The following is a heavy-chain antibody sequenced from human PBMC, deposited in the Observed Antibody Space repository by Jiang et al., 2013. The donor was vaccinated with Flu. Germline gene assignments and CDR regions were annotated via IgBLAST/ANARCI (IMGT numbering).Heavy chain of an antibody. J-gene: IGHJ4*02. V-gene: IGHV3-21*01. Sequence: SGFTFSSYSMNWVRQXPGKGLEWVSSISSSSSYIYYADSVKGRFTISRDNAKNSLYLQMNSLRAEDTAVYYCARDMLYCGGDCFSVFDYWGQGTLVTVSS. CDR3: ARDMLYCGGDCFSVFDY. D-gene: IGHD2-21*02. CDR2: ISSSSSYI. CDR1: GFTFSSYS.